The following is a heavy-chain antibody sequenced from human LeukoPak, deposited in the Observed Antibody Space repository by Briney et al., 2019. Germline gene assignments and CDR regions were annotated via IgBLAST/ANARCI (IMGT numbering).Heavy chain of an antibody. CDR3: ARDDSSGYLTN. Sequence: SETLSLTCTVSGGSISSYYWSWIRQPPGKGLEWIGYIYYSGSTNYNPSLKSRVTISVDTSKDQFSPKLSSVTAADTAVYYCARDDSSGYLTNWGQGTLVTVSS. CDR2: IYYSGST. CDR1: GGSISSYY. V-gene: IGHV4-59*01. J-gene: IGHJ4*02. D-gene: IGHD3-22*01.